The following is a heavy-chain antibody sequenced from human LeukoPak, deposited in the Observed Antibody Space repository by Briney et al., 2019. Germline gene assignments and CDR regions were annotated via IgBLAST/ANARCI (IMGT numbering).Heavy chain of an antibody. CDR3: ATDYSDSSGPLHR. Sequence: SAILSLTRTVAGGSITRYYWSWLRQPPGKGLGWIGYISFSAITNYNPSLKSRVTISVDTSKNQFSLKLSSVTAADTAVYYCATDYSDSSGPLHRWGQGTLVTVAS. J-gene: IGHJ4*02. D-gene: IGHD3-22*01. CDR2: ISFSAIT. V-gene: IGHV4-59*01. CDR1: GGSITRYY.